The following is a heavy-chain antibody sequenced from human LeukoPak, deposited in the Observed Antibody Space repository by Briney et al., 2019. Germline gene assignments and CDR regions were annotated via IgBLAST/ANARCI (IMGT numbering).Heavy chain of an antibody. CDR2: ISSSGSTI. CDR1: GFTFSSYE. J-gene: IGHJ4*02. Sequence: GGSLRLSCAASGFTFSSYEMNWVRQAPGKGLEWVSYISSSGSTIYYADSVKGRFTISRDNAKSSLYLQMNSLRAEDTAVYYCARDHKSRNFDYWGQGTLVTVSS. CDR3: ARDHKSRNFDY. V-gene: IGHV3-48*03.